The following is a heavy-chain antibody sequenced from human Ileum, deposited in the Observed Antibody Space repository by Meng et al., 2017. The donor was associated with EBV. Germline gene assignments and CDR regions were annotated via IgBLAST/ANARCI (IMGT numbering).Heavy chain of an antibody. CDR2: ISGSGDTT. J-gene: IGHJ4*02. Sequence: VTLVESGGGLGQPWGSLRLACATSGFAFSSDAMTWVRQAPGKGLEWVSVISGSGDTTNYAESVKGRFTISRDNSKNTLFLELNSVRAEDTAVYYCARGRRGTYFYWGQGTLVTVSS. CDR3: ARGRRGTYFY. D-gene: IGHD3-16*01. CDR1: GFAFSSDA. V-gene: IGHV3-23*04.